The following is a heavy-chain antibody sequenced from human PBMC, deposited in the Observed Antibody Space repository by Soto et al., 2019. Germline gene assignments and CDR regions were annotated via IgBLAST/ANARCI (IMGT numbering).Heavy chain of an antibody. J-gene: IGHJ3*02. CDR3: ATIARYYYDSTHDAFDI. D-gene: IGHD3-22*01. V-gene: IGHV1-24*01. CDR2: FDPEDGET. Sequence: ASVKVSCKVSGYTLTELSMHWVRQAPGKGLEWMGGFDPEDGETIYAQKFQGRVTMTEDTSTDTAYMELSSLRSEDTAVYYCATIARYYYDSTHDAFDIWGQGTTVTVSS. CDR1: GYTLTELS.